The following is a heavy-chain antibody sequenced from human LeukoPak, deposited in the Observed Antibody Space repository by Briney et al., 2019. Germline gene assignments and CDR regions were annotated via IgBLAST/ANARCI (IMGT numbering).Heavy chain of an antibody. J-gene: IGHJ4*02. CDR3: ASITMVRGKSMD. Sequence: GGSLRLSCAASGFTFSRSHMSWVRQAPGKGLEWVSSISSISTYIYYADSVKGRFTISRDNAKNSLYLQMNSLRAEGTAVYYCASITMVRGKSMDWGQGTLVTVSS. V-gene: IGHV3-21*01. CDR1: GFTFSRSH. CDR2: ISSISTYI. D-gene: IGHD3-10*01.